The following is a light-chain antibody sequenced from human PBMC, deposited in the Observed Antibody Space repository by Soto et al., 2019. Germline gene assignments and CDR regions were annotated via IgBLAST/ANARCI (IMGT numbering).Light chain of an antibody. V-gene: IGLV2-11*01. Sequence: QSALTQPRSVSGSPGQSVTISCTGTSSDVGGYNYVSWYQQHPGKAPKLMIYDVSKRPSGVPDRFSGSKSGNTASLTISGLQAEAEADYSCCSYAGSYTYVVGTGTQVTVL. CDR2: DVS. CDR1: SSDVGGYNY. CDR3: CSYAGSYTYV. J-gene: IGLJ1*01.